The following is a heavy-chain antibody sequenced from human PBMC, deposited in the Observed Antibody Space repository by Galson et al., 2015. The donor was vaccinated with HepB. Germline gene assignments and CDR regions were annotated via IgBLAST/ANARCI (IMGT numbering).Heavy chain of an antibody. CDR2: IKPNSGGT. CDR3: ARDRLKEDIVVVPAAIRAPDWYFDL. V-gene: IGHV1-2*02. Sequence: SVKVSCKASGYTFTGYYMHWVRQAPGQGLEWMGWIKPNSGGTNYAQKFQGRVTMTRDTSISTAYMELSRLRSDDTAVYYCARDRLKEDIVVVPAAIRAPDWYFDLWGRGTLVTVSS. J-gene: IGHJ2*01. D-gene: IGHD2-2*02. CDR1: GYTFTGYY.